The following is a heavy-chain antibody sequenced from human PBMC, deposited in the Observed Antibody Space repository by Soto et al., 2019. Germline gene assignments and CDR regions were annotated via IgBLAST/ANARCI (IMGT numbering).Heavy chain of an antibody. CDR3: ARQGELWPEKYFDY. D-gene: IGHD6-19*01. V-gene: IGHV4-39*01. CDR2: IYYSGST. CDR1: GGSISSSSYY. J-gene: IGHJ4*02. Sequence: PSETLSLTCTVSGGSISSSSYYWSWIRQPPGKGLEWIGSIYYSGSTYYNPSLKSRVTISVDTSKNQFSLKLSSVTAADTAVYYCARQGELWPEKYFDYWGQGTLVTVYS.